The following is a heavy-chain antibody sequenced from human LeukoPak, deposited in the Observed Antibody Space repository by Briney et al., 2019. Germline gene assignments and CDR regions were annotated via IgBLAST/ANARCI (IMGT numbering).Heavy chain of an antibody. Sequence: PSETLSLTCTVSGGSISSSSYYWGWIRQPPGKGLEWIGSIYYSGRVTISVDTSKNQFSLKLSSVTAADTAVYYCARPFWSGLRPRYYMDVWGKGTTVTVSS. J-gene: IGHJ6*03. CDR1: GGSISSSSYY. D-gene: IGHD3-3*01. V-gene: IGHV4-39*01. CDR2: IYYSG. CDR3: ARPFWSGLRPRYYMDV.